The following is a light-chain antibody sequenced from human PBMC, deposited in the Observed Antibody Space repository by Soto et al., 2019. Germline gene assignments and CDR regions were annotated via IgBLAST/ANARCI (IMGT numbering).Light chain of an antibody. CDR3: MQSLQLPLT. CDR1: QSLLDSDGKTF. CDR2: EVS. Sequence: DIVMTQTPLSLSVTPGQPASISCKSRQSLLDSDGKTFLYCYVHKPGHPPQLLIYEVSNRFAGVPDRFSGSGSETDFTLAISRVEAEDVAMYYCMQSLQLPLTVGGGTRVDIK. V-gene: IGKV2D-29*01. J-gene: IGKJ4*01.